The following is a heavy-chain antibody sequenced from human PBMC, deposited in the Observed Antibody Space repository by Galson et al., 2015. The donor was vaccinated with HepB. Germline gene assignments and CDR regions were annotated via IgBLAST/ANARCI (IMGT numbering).Heavy chain of an antibody. D-gene: IGHD2-21*02. CDR1: GFTFSSYA. V-gene: IGHV3-23*01. Sequence: SLRLSCAASGFTFSSYAMSWVRQAPGKGLEWVSAISGSGGSTYYADSVKGRFTISRDNSKNTLYLQMNSLRAEDTAVYYCAKVLIRVTYYYYYGMDVWGQGTTVTVSS. J-gene: IGHJ6*02. CDR2: ISGSGGST. CDR3: AKVLIRVTYYYYYGMDV.